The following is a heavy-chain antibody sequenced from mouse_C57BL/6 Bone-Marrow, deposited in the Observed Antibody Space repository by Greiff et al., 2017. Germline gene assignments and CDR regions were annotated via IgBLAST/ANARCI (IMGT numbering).Heavy chain of an antibody. Sequence: QVQLQQPGAELVKPGASVKLSCKASGYTFTSYWMQWVKQRPGQGLEWIGEIDPSDSYTNYNQKFKGKATLTVDTSSSTAYMQLSSLTSEDSAVYYCARNKLGYVAMDYWGQGTSVTVSS. CDR3: ARNKLGYVAMDY. J-gene: IGHJ4*01. CDR2: IDPSDSYT. V-gene: IGHV1-50*01. CDR1: GYTFTSYW.